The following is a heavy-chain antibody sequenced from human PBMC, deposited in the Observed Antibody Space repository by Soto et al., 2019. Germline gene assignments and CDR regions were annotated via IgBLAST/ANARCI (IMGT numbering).Heavy chain of an antibody. D-gene: IGHD6-13*01. V-gene: IGHV3-33*01. CDR1: GFTFSSYG. CDR2: IWYDGSNK. J-gene: IGHJ6*02. Sequence: PGGSLRLSCAASGFTFSSYGMHWVRQAPGKGLEWVAVIWYDGSNKYYADSVKGRFTISRDNSKNTLYLQMNSLRAEDTAVYYCARDQQLVPYYYGMDVWGQGTTVTVSS. CDR3: ARDQQLVPYYYGMDV.